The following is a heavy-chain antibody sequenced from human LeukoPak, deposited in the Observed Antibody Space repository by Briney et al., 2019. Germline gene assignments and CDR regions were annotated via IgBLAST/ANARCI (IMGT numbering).Heavy chain of an antibody. V-gene: IGHV3-23*01. CDR1: GFTLSTCA. CDR3: AKAPVTSCRGAYCYPFDS. Sequence: GGSLRLSCAASGFTLSTCAMSWVRQTPGKGLEWVAATSSSDAGTYHADSVRGRFTISRDNSKNTLYLQMNSLRAEDAAVYFCAKAPVTSCRGAYCYPFDSWGQGTLVTVSS. J-gene: IGHJ4*02. D-gene: IGHD2-21*01. CDR2: TSSSDAGT.